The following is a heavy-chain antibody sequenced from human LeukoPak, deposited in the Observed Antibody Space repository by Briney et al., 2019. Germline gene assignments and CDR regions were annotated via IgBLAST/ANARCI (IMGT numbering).Heavy chain of an antibody. J-gene: IGHJ5*01. CDR1: GDSISIYY. D-gene: IGHD2-2*01. Sequence: PSETLSLTCSVSGDSISIYYWSWIRQPPGKGLEWIGYIYNSGSTNYNPSLKSRVTISVDTSKNQFSLKLTSVTAADTAVYYCARDQEHCSGTSCYPYWYDSWGQGTLVTVSS. V-gene: IGHV4-59*01. CDR2: IYNSGST. CDR3: ARDQEHCSGTSCYPYWYDS.